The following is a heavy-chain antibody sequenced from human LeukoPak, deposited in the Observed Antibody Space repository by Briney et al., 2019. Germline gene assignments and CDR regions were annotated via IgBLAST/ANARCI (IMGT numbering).Heavy chain of an antibody. CDR1: GFTFSSYA. D-gene: IGHD5-12*01. J-gene: IGHJ4*02. CDR2: ISGSGGST. CDR3: ARSEVDIVATVCFDH. Sequence: GGSLRPSCAASGFTFSSYAMSWVRQAPGKGLEWVSAISGSGGSTYYADSVKGRFTISRDNSKNTLYLQMNSLRAEDTAVYYCARSEVDIVATVCFDHWGQGTLVTVSS. V-gene: IGHV3-23*01.